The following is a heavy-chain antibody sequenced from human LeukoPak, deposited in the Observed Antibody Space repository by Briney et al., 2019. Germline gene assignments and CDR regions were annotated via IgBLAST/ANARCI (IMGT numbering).Heavy chain of an antibody. D-gene: IGHD2-2*01. J-gene: IGHJ6*03. CDR3: ARHVHCSSTSCYYYYMDV. CDR2: IYPGDSDT. CDR1: GYSFTSYW. V-gene: IGHV5-51*01. Sequence: GESLKISCKGSGYSFTSYWIGWVRQMPGKGLEWMGIIYPGDSDTRYSPSFQGQVTISADKSSSTAYLQWSSLKASDTAMYYCARHVHCSSTSCYYYYMDVWGKGTTVTVSS.